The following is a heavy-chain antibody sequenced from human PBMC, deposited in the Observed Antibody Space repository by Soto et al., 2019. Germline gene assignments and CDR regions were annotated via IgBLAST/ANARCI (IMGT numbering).Heavy chain of an antibody. Sequence: SETLCLTCTVSGGSISSYYWSWIRQPPGKGLEWIGYIYYSGSTNYNPSLKSRVTISVDTSKNQFSLKLSSVTAADTAVYYCAGENIVGATTLDYWGQGTLVTVSS. J-gene: IGHJ4*02. D-gene: IGHD1-26*01. CDR1: GGSISSYY. V-gene: IGHV4-59*01. CDR3: AGENIVGATTLDY. CDR2: IYYSGST.